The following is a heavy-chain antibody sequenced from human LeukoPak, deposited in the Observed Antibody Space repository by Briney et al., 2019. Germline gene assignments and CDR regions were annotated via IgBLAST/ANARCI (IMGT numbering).Heavy chain of an antibody. D-gene: IGHD3-3*01. J-gene: IGHJ6*03. CDR3: ARDYDFWSGYYTSRDYYYYMDV. V-gene: IGHV1-69*13. Sequence: PVKVSCKASGGTFSSYAISWVRQAPGQGLEWMGGIIPIFGTANYAQKFQGRVTITADESTSTAYMELSSLRSEDTAVYYCARDYDFWSGYYTSRDYYYYMDVWGKGTTVTVSS. CDR1: GGTFSSYA. CDR2: IIPIFGTA.